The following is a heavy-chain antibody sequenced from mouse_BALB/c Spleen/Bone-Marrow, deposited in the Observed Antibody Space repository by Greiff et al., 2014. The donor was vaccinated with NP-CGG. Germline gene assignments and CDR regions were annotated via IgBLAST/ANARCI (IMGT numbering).Heavy chain of an antibody. D-gene: IGHD1-1*02. CDR1: GFTFSDFY. CDR3: ARSGERYGAMDY. J-gene: IGHJ4*01. Sequence: VQLKQSGGGLVKPGGSLKLSCAASGFTFSDFYMFWFRQTPEKRLEWVATISNGGTYTYYPDSVKGRFTISRDNAKNNLYLQMSSLKSEDTATYYCARSGERYGAMDYWGQGTSVTVTS. V-gene: IGHV5-4*02. CDR2: ISNGGTYT.